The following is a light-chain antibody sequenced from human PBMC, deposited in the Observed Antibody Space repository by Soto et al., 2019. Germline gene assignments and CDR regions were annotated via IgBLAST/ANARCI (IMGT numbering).Light chain of an antibody. CDR3: LHCQPYDDSPTLT. Sequence: EIMLAQSPGTLSLSPGERATLPCRASQGITSSYLAWYQQKPGQAPGLLIYGPASRANGIPDRFRGSGSGADVTLTISRLEPEDFAVYYFLHCQPYDDSPTLTFGGGNKVDI. V-gene: IGKV3-20*01. CDR1: QGITSSY. J-gene: IGKJ4*01. CDR2: GPA.